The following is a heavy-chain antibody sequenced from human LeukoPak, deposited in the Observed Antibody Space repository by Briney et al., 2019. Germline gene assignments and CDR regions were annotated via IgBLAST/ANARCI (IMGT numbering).Heavy chain of an antibody. D-gene: IGHD5-24*01. CDR1: GFTFDDYA. CDR2: ISWDGGST. J-gene: IGHJ4*02. Sequence: GSLRLSCAASGFTFDDYAMHWVRQAPGKGLEWVSLISWDGGSTYHADSVKGRFTISRDNSKNSLYLQMNSLRAEDTALYYCAKDRGRRDGYNMDYWGQGTLVTVSS. V-gene: IGHV3-43D*04. CDR3: AKDRGRRDGYNMDY.